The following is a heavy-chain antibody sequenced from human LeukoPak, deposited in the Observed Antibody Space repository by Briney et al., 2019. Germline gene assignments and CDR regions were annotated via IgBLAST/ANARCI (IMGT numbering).Heavy chain of an antibody. Sequence: TGGSLRLSCAASGFTFSSYWMSWVRQAPGKGLEWVANIKQDGSEKYYVDSVKGRFTISRDNAKNSLYLQMNSLRAEDTAVYYCARERFGSDYYLDVWGKGTTVTVSS. CDR3: ARERFGSDYYLDV. D-gene: IGHD3-10*01. V-gene: IGHV3-7*01. CDR2: IKQDGSEK. CDR1: GFTFSSYW. J-gene: IGHJ6*03.